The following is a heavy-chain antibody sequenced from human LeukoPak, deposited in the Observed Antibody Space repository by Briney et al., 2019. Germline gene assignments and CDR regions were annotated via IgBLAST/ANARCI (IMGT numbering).Heavy chain of an antibody. J-gene: IGHJ3*02. V-gene: IGHV4-30-2*01. Sequence: SQTLSLTCAVSGGSISSGGYSWSWVRQPPGEGLEWIGYIYHSGSTYYNPSLQSRVTISLDRSKNQFSLKLSSMTAADTAVYYCASGNTGYDRDSFDIWGQGTMVTVSS. D-gene: IGHD5-12*01. CDR2: IYHSGST. CDR3: ASGNTGYDRDSFDI. CDR1: GGSISSGGYS.